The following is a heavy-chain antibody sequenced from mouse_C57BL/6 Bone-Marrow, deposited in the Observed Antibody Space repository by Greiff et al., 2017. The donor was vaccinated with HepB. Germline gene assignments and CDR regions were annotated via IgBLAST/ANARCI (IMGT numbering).Heavy chain of an antibody. CDR3: ARRVYYGHYFDY. D-gene: IGHD1-2*01. V-gene: IGHV1-19*01. CDR2: INPYNGGT. J-gene: IGHJ2*01. Sequence: VQLQQSGPVLVKPGASVKMSCKASGYTFTDYYMNWVKQSHGKSLEWIGVINPYNGGTSYNQKLKGKATLTVDKSSSKAYMELNSLTSEDSAVYYCARRVYYGHYFDYWGQGTTLTVSS. CDR1: GYTFTDYY.